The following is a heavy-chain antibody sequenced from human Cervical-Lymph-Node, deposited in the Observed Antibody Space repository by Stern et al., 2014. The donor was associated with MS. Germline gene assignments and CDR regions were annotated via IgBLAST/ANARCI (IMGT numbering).Heavy chain of an antibody. J-gene: IGHJ4*01. CDR3: ARDEGISWPFDY. V-gene: IGHV1-46*01. CDR1: GYTFTNYY. CDR2: INPSSTNT. Sequence: QVQLVQSGAEVKKPGASGKVSCKASGYTFTNYYLNWVRQAAGQGLEWMGIINPSSTNTTYAQKFQGRVTMTRDPSTTTVYMELSSLTSEDTAVYYCARDEGISWPFDYWGQGTLVTVSS. D-gene: IGHD2-15*01.